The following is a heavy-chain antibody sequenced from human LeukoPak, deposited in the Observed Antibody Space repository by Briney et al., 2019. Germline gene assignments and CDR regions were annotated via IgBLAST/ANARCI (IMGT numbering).Heavy chain of an antibody. CDR2: ISAYNGNT. D-gene: IGHD1-26*01. V-gene: IGHV1-18*01. J-gene: IGHJ5*02. CDR3: ARDTGSLVGARRFDP. CDR1: GYTFTSYG. Sequence: ASVKVSCKASGYTFTSYGISWVRQAPGQGLEWMGWISAYNGNTNYAQKLQGRVTMTTDTSTSTAYMELRSLRSDDTAVYYRARDTGSLVGARRFDPWGQGTLVTVSS.